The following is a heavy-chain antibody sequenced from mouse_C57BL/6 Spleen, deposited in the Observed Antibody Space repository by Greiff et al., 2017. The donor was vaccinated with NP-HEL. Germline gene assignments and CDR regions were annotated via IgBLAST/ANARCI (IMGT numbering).Heavy chain of an antibody. CDR1: GYSFTGYY. CDR2: INPSTGGT. CDR3: ARGSGYVPFAY. D-gene: IGHD3-2*02. J-gene: IGHJ3*01. Sequence: VQLKESGPELVKPGASVKISCKASGYSFTGYYMNWVKQSPEKSLEWIGEINPSTGGTTYNQKFKAKATLTVDKSSSTAYMQLKSLTSEDSAVYYCARGSGYVPFAYWGQGTLVTVSA. V-gene: IGHV1-42*01.